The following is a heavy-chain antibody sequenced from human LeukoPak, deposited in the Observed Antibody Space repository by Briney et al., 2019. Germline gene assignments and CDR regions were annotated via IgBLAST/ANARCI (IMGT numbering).Heavy chain of an antibody. V-gene: IGHV4-39*07. CDR1: GGSIISSSYY. CDR2: IYHSGRT. Sequence: SETLSLTCTVSGGSIISSSYYWGWIRQPPGKGLEWIGNIYHSGRTYYNPSLKSRLTISVDTSKNQFSLKLSSVTAADTAVYYCARVFGYCSGGSCYSGSGQIDYWGQGTLVTVSS. D-gene: IGHD2-15*01. J-gene: IGHJ4*02. CDR3: ARVFGYCSGGSCYSGSGQIDY.